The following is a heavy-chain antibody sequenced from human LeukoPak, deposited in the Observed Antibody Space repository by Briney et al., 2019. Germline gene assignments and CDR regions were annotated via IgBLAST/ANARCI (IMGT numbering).Heavy chain of an antibody. V-gene: IGHV3-7*01. CDR1: GFTFSSFW. J-gene: IGHJ4*02. CDR2: IKQDGSEK. Sequence: GGSLRLSCAASGFTFSSFWMGWVRQAPGKGLEWVANIKQDGSEKYYVDSVKGRFTISRDNAKNTLYLQMNSLRAEDTAVYYCARTRGYSYGYFDYWGEGTLVTVSS. D-gene: IGHD5-18*01. CDR3: ARTRGYSYGYFDY.